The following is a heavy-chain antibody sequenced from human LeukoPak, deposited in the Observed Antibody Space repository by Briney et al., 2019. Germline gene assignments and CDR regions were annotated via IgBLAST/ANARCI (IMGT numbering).Heavy chain of an antibody. V-gene: IGHV4-39*07. CDR1: GGSISSSSYY. CDR2: IYYSGST. J-gene: IGHJ4*02. D-gene: IGHD1-26*01. Sequence: QSSETLYLTCTVSGGSISSSSYYWGWIRQPPGKGLEWIGSIYYSGSTYYNPSLKSRVTMSVDTSKNQFSLKLSSVTAADTAVYYCARSYAVGATAFDYWGQGTLVTVSS. CDR3: ARSYAVGATAFDY.